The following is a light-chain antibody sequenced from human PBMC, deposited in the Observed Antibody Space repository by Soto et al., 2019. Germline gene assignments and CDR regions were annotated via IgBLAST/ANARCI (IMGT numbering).Light chain of an antibody. CDR2: DVN. CDR3: CSYAGRYIYV. Sequence: LTQPRSVSGSPGQSVSISCTGTSSDAGGYNYVSWYQQHPGKAPKVMIYDVNKRPSGVPDRFSGSKSGNTASLTISGLQSEDEADYYCCSYAGRYIYVFGTGTKVTVL. J-gene: IGLJ1*01. V-gene: IGLV2-11*01. CDR1: SSDAGGYNY.